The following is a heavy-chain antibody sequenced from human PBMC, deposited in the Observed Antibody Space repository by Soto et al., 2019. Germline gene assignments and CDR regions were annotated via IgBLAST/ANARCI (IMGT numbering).Heavy chain of an antibody. CDR1: GGTFSSYA. D-gene: IGHD6-13*01. CDR2: IIPIFGTA. CDR3: ARVGPTGIAAAKDP. J-gene: IGHJ5*02. V-gene: IGHV1-69*13. Sequence: VASVKVSCKASGGTFSSYAISWVRQAPGQGLEWMGGIIPIFGTANYAQKFQGRVTITADESTSTAYMELSSLRSEDTAVYYCARVGPTGIAAAKDPWGQGTLVTVSS.